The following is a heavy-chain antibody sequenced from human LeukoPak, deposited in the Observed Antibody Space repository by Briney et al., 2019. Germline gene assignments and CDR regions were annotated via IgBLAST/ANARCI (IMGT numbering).Heavy chain of an antibody. Sequence: SETLSLTCTVSGGSISSSSYYWGWIRQPPGKGLEWIGSIYYSGSTYYNPSLKSRVTISVDTSKNQFSLKLSSVTAADTAVYYCARQPPPSGWLPLDAFDIWGQGTMVTVSS. CDR3: ARQPPPSGWLPLDAFDI. J-gene: IGHJ3*02. D-gene: IGHD6-19*01. V-gene: IGHV4-39*01. CDR1: GGSISSSSYY. CDR2: IYYSGST.